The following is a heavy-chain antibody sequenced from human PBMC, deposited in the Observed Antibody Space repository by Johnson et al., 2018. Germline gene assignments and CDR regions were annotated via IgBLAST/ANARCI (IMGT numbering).Heavy chain of an antibody. V-gene: IGHV3-23*04. CDR2: SRDSGGST. Sequence: VQLVESGGGLVQPGGSXRLSCAASGFTFTNYAMNWVRQAPGKGLAWVSVSRDSGGSTFYADSVKGRFTISRDNSKNTLDLQMNSLRAEDTAVYYCAKGSSSWLQYYYSYYMDVWGKGATVTVSS. CDR1: GFTFTNYA. J-gene: IGHJ6*03. D-gene: IGHD6-13*01. CDR3: AKGSSSWLQYYYSYYMDV.